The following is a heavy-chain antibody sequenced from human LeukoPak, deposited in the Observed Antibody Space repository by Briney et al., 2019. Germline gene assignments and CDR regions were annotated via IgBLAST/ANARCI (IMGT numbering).Heavy chain of an antibody. V-gene: IGHV4-59*08. Sequence: SETLSLTCTVSGGSISSFYWSWIRQPPGKGLEWIGYVYSSGSTNYNPSLKSQLTVSVDTSKNQFSLQLSSVTAADTAVYYCARHGDYYCRSTTCFDYWGQGTLVTVSS. J-gene: IGHJ4*02. CDR2: VYSSGST. CDR1: GGSISSFY. D-gene: IGHD2-2*01. CDR3: ARHGDYYCRSTTCFDY.